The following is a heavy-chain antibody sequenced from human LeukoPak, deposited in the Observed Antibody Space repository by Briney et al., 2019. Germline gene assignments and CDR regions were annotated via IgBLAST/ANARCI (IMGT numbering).Heavy chain of an antibody. CDR3: ARDSYYYGSGSLWYFDI. D-gene: IGHD3-10*01. J-gene: IGHJ2*01. Sequence: SETLSLTRTVSGGSLSSYYWSWIRQPPGKGLEWIRYIYYRGSTSYNPSLKSRVTISVDTSKNQFSLQLSSVTAADTAVYYCARDSYYYGSGSLWYFDIWGRGTLVTVSS. CDR2: IYYRGST. CDR1: GGSLSSYY. V-gene: IGHV4-59*01.